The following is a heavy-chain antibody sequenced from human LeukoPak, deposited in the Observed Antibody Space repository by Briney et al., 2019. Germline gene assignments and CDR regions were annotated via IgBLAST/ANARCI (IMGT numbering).Heavy chain of an antibody. CDR1: GFTFNIYS. V-gene: IGHV3-48*01. CDR2: ITSKSTTI. CDR3: ARERGYCAGESCYGFDY. D-gene: IGHD2-15*01. J-gene: IGHJ4*02. Sequence: GGSLILSCAASGFTFNIYSMDWVRQAPGRGLEWVSKITSKSTTIYYADSVKGRFTISRDNARNSLYLQMNSLRAEDTAVYYCARERGYCAGESCYGFDYWGQGILVTVSS.